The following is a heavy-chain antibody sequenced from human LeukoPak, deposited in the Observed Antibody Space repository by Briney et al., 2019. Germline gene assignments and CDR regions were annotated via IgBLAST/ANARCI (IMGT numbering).Heavy chain of an antibody. Sequence: ASVKVSCKASGYTFTGYGISWVRQAPGQGLEWMGWIGAYNGNTNYAQKLQGRVTMTTDTSTSTAYMELRSLRSDDTAVYYCARRRIAVGSDYWGQGTLVTVSS. CDR3: ARRRIAVGSDY. V-gene: IGHV1-18*01. CDR2: IGAYNGNT. J-gene: IGHJ4*02. D-gene: IGHD6-19*01. CDR1: GYTFTGYG.